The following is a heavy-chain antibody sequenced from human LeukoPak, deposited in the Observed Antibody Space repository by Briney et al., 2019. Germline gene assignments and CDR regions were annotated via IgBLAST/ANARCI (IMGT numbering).Heavy chain of an antibody. CDR1: GFTFSSYA. Sequence: GRSLRLSCAAPGFTFSSYAMHWVRQAPGKGLEWVAVISYDGSNKYYADSVKGRFTISRDNSKNTLYLQMNSLRAEDTAVYYCARDRLRYCSGGSCYWFDYWGQGTLVTVSS. CDR3: ARDRLRYCSGGSCYWFDY. D-gene: IGHD2-15*01. CDR2: ISYDGSNK. J-gene: IGHJ4*02. V-gene: IGHV3-30-3*01.